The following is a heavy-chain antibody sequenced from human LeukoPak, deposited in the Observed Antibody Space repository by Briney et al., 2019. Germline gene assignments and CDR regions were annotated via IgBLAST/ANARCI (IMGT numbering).Heavy chain of an antibody. CDR1: GGSISTYY. CDR3: ARHGGTLDYFDY. J-gene: IGHJ4*02. Sequence: SETLSLTCNVSGGSISTYYWSWIRQPPGKGLEWIGYISDGGVTSYNPSLKGRVTISVDSPKNRFSLRLTSLTAVDAALYYCARHGGTLDYFDYWGPGSLVTVSS. V-gene: IGHV4-59*08. CDR2: ISDGGVT. D-gene: IGHD1-26*01.